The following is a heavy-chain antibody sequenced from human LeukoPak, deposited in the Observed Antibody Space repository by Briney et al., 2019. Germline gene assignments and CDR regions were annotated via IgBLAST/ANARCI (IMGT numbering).Heavy chain of an antibody. V-gene: IGHV3-11*04. Sequence: PGGSLRLSCAASGFTFSDYYMSWIRQAPGKGLEWVSYISSSSGTIYYADSVKGRFTISRDNAKNSLYLQMNSLRTEDTAVYYCARESYYGSGSYILTDYWGQGTLVTVSS. J-gene: IGHJ4*02. D-gene: IGHD3-10*01. CDR3: ARESYYGSGSYILTDY. CDR1: GFTFSDYY. CDR2: ISSSSGTI.